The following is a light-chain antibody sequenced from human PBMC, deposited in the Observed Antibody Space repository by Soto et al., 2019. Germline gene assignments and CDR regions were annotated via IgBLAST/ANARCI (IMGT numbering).Light chain of an antibody. CDR1: SSDVGLYDF. CDR2: EVT. Sequence: QSVLTQPASVSGPPGQSITISCTGASSDVGLYDFVSWYQQHPGKAPKLLIYEVTYRPSGVSSRFSGSKSGNTASLTISGLQAEDEADYYCNSYTRFSTYVFGTGTKVTVL. J-gene: IGLJ1*01. CDR3: NSYTRFSTYV. V-gene: IGLV2-14*01.